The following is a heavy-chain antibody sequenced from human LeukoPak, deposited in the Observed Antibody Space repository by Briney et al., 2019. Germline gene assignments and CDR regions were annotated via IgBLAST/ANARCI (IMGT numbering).Heavy chain of an antibody. J-gene: IGHJ4*02. V-gene: IGHV3-30*04. D-gene: IGHD3-16*01. CDR1: GFTFSSYA. CDR3: ARDRGLLGFDY. Sequence: GGSLRLSCAASGFTFSSYAMHWVRQAPGKGLEWVAVISYDGSNKYYADSVKGRFTISRDNSKNTLYLQMNSLRAEDTAVYYCARDRGLLGFDYWGQGTLVTVSS. CDR2: ISYDGSNK.